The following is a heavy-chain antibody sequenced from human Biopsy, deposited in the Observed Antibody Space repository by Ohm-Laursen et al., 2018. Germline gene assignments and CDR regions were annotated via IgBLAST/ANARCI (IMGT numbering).Heavy chain of an antibody. CDR2: ISNRGST. J-gene: IGHJ3*01. Sequence: SDTLSLTCTVSGGSISSDYWSWIRQSPGKGLEWIGYISNRGSTNYNPSLRGRVTISVDTSKNQFSLKLSSVTAADTAVFFCARLYRLDDYWNDDPPDAFDVWGQGTMVTFSS. CDR3: ARLYRLDDYWNDDPPDAFDV. V-gene: IGHV4-59*07. D-gene: IGHD3-3*01. CDR1: GGSISSDY.